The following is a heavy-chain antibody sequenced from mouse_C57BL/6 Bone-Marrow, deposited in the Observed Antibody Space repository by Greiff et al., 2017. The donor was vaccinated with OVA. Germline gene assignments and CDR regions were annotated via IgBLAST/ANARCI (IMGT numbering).Heavy chain of an antibody. CDR3: ARLEFYYGSSYAMDY. J-gene: IGHJ4*01. CDR1: GYTFTSYW. CDR2: IYPGSGST. Sequence: QVQLQQPGAELVKPGASVKMSCKASGYTFTSYWITWVKQRPGQGLEWIGDIYPGSGSTNYNEKFKSKATLTVDTSSSTAYMQHSSLTSEDSAVYYCARLEFYYGSSYAMDYWGQGTSVTVSS. V-gene: IGHV1-55*01. D-gene: IGHD1-1*01.